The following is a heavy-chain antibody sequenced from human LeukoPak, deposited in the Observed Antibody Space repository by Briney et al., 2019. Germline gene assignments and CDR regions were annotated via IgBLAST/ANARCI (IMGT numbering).Heavy chain of an antibody. CDR2: IYHSGST. J-gene: IGHJ6*04. Sequence: SETLSLTCAVSGGSISSGGYSWSWIRQPPGKGLEWIGYIYHSGSTYYNPSLKSRVTISVDRSKNQFSLKLSSVTAADTAVYYCATTGSGSFYYYYGMGVWGKGTTVTVSS. D-gene: IGHD3-10*01. V-gene: IGHV4-30-2*01. CDR3: ATTGSGSFYYYYGMGV. CDR1: GGSISSGGYS.